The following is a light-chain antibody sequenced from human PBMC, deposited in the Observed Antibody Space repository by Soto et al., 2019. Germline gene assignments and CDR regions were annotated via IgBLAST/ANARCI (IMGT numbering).Light chain of an antibody. CDR3: LQDYSSPRT. CDR1: QSISNH. V-gene: IGKV1-39*01. J-gene: IGKJ1*01. Sequence: DIQMTQSPSSLSASVEDRVIITCRASQSISNHLNWYQQKPGKAPKLLIFAASSLQSGVPSRFSGSGSGTDFTLTISRLQREDFGTYYCLQDYSSPRTFGQGTKVDIK. CDR2: AAS.